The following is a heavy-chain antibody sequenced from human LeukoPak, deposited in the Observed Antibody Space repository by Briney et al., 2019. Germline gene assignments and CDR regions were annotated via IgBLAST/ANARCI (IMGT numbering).Heavy chain of an antibody. CDR2: IWFDGSQT. CDR1: GFSFSSYG. V-gene: IGHV3-30*02. Sequence: GGSLRLSCAASGFSFSSYGMHWVRQAPGKGLEWLTFIWFDGSQTYYADSVKGRFTISRDNSKSTLYLQMNSLRTEDTAMYYCAKCSAGNCDIDYWGQGTLVTVSS. J-gene: IGHJ4*02. CDR3: AKCSAGNCDIDY. D-gene: IGHD2-15*01.